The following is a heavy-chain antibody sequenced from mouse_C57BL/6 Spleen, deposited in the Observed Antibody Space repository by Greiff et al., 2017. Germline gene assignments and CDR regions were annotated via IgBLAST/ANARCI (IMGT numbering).Heavy chain of an antibody. D-gene: IGHD1-1*01. CDR2: INPNNGGT. Sequence: EVQLQQSGPELVKPGASVKMSCKASGYTFTDYNMHWVKQSHGKSLEWIGYINPNNGGTSYNQKFKGKATLTVNKSYSTAYMELRSLTSEDSAVYYCARPHYYGSSPWFAYWGQGTLVTVSA. CDR1: GYTFTDYN. CDR3: ARPHYYGSSPWFAY. V-gene: IGHV1-22*01. J-gene: IGHJ3*01.